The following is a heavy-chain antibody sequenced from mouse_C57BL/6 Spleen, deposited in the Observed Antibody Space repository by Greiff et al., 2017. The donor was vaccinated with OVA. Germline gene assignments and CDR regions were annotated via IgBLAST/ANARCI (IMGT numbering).Heavy chain of an antibody. J-gene: IGHJ3*01. V-gene: IGHV1-76*01. CDR1: GYTFTDYY. D-gene: IGHD3-3*01. Sequence: VQLQQSGAELVRPGASVKLSCKASGYTFTDYYINWVKQRPGQGLEWIARIYPGSGNTYYNEKFKGKATLTAEKSSSTAYMQLSSLTSEDSAVYFCARGTGAYWGQGTLVTVSA. CDR2: IYPGSGNT. CDR3: ARGTGAY.